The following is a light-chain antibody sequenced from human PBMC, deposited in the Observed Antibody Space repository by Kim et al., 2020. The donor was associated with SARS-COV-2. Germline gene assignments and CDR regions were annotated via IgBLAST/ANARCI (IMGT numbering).Light chain of an antibody. CDR2: DAS. V-gene: IGKV1-33*01. CDR1: RDISHY. J-gene: IGKJ4*01. Sequence: ASVGARVTITCQAIRDISHYVNWYQQKPGKAPKILSFDASNLEARVPSRFSGSGSGTSFTFTISSLQPDDIATYYCQQYDNLPLTFGGGTKVDIK. CDR3: QQYDNLPLT.